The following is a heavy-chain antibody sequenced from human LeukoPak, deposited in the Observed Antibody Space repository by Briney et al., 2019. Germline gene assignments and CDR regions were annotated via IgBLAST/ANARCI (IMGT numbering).Heavy chain of an antibody. D-gene: IGHD6-13*01. CDR2: IKQDGSEK. CDR3: ARDQGGSSWYYFDY. Sequence: GGSLRLSCAASGFTFSSYWMSWVRQVPGKGLEWVANIKQDGSEKYYVDSVKGRLTISRDNAKNSLYLQMNSLRAEDTAVYYCARDQGGSSWYYFDYWGQGTLVTVSS. CDR1: GFTFSSYW. V-gene: IGHV3-7*01. J-gene: IGHJ4*02.